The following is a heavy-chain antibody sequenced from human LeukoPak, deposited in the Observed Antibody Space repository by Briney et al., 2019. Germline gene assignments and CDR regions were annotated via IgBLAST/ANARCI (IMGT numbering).Heavy chain of an antibody. D-gene: IGHD3/OR15-3a*01. CDR2: IYSGGST. V-gene: IGHV3-53*01. J-gene: IGHJ4*02. CDR3: ARYMILGFFFDY. CDR1: GFIVSSNY. Sequence: GGSLRLSCAASGFIVSSNYMSWVRQAPGKGLEWVSIIYSGGSTYYADSVKGRFTISRDNSKNTLYLQMNSLRAEDTAVYYCARYMILGFFFDYWGQGTLVTVSS.